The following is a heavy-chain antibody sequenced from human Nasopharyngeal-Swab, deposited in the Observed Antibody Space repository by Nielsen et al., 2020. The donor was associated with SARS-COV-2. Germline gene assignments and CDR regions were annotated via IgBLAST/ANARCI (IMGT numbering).Heavy chain of an antibody. CDR1: GASISSRNNY. CDR3: ARDESGDYLGMPFDH. J-gene: IGHJ4*02. V-gene: IGHV4-39*07. D-gene: IGHD4-17*01. CDR2: IFSSGST. Sequence: SETLSLTCVVSGASISSRNNYWGWIRQSPGKGLEWIGTIFSSGSTYNPSLKSRVTMSVDTSKNQFSLKLTSVTAAETAVYYCARDESGDYLGMPFDHWGRGSLVTVSS.